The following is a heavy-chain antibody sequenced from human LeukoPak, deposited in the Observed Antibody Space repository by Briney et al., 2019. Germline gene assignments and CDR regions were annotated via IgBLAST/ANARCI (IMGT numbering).Heavy chain of an antibody. CDR1: GGSISSYY. J-gene: IGHJ6*02. D-gene: IGHD6-13*01. Sequence: SETLSLTCTVSGGSISSYYWSWIRQPPGKGLEWVGYIYYSGSTNYNPSLKSRVTISVDTSKNQFSLKLSSVTAADTAVYYCARVRAYSSSWYSRDYGMDVWGQGATVTVSS. V-gene: IGHV4-59*01. CDR2: IYYSGST. CDR3: ARVRAYSSSWYSRDYGMDV.